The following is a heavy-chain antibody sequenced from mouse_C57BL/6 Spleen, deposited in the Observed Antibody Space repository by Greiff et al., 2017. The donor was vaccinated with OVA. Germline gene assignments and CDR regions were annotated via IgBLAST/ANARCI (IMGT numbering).Heavy chain of an antibody. CDR3: ARQRANYWYIDV. Sequence: EVKLMESGGGLVQPGESLKLSCESNEYAFTSHDMSWVRKTPEKRLELVAAINSDGGSTYNPDTKERRFIISRDNTKKTLYLQMSSLSAEDAALYYCARQRANYWYIDVWGTGTTVTVSS. CDR2: INSDGGST. CDR1: EYAFTSHD. D-gene: IGHD1-1*01. J-gene: IGHJ1*03. V-gene: IGHV5-2*01.